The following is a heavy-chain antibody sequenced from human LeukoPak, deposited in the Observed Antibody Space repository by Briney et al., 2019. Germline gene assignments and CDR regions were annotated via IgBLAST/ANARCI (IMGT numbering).Heavy chain of an antibody. CDR1: VYTFTSYY. CDR2: INPSGGST. V-gene: IGHV1-46*01. CDR3: ASVLGAAARDDY. J-gene: IGHJ4*02. D-gene: IGHD6-13*01. Sequence: ASVKVSFKGSVYTFTSYYMHWVRQAPGQGLEWMGIINPSGGSTSYAQKFQGRVTMTRDTSTSTVYMELSSLRSEDTAVYYCASVLGAAARDDYWGQGTLVTVSS.